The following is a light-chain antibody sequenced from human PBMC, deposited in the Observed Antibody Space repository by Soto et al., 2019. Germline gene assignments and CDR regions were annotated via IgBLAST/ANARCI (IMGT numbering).Light chain of an antibody. CDR1: QNVGKY. CDR3: QQRSNWPLIT. J-gene: IGKJ5*01. V-gene: IGKV3-11*01. Sequence: EIVRTQSPTTLSLSPGERATLSCRASQNVGKYLVWYQQKPGQAPRLLIYDASTRATGIPARFSGSGSGTDFTLTISSLEPEDFAVYYCQQRSNWPLITFGQGTRLEIK. CDR2: DAS.